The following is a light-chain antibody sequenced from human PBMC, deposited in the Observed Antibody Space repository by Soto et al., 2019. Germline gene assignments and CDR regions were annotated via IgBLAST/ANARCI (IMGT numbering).Light chain of an antibody. V-gene: IGLV2-14*01. Sequence: QSALTQPASVSGSPGQSITISCTGTSSYVGGYNYVSWYQQHPGKAPKLMIYEVSNRPSGVSNRFSGSKSGNTASLTISGLQAEEEADYYCSSYTSSSTLGVVFGGGTKVTVL. CDR1: SSYVGGYNY. CDR3: SSYTSSSTLGVV. CDR2: EVS. J-gene: IGLJ2*01.